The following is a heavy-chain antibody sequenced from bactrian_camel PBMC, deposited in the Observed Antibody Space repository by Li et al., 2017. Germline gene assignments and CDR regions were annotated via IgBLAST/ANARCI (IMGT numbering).Heavy chain of an antibody. J-gene: IGHJ4*01. CDR2: IDSDGRT. CDR1: GYGSSRDC. Sequence: HVQLVESGGGSVQAGGSLRLSCVASGYGSSRDCMGWFRQAPGKEREGVAAIDSDGRTSVADSVKGRFTISQDGAKNTLYLHMNNLKPEDTAMYHCAADSAVVPGEELLPDLNYWGQGTQVTVS. CDR3: AADSAVVPGEELLPDLNY. D-gene: IGHD6*01. V-gene: IGHV3S53*01.